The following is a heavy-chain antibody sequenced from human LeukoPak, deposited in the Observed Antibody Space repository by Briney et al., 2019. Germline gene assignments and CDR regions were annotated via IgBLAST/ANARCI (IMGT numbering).Heavy chain of an antibody. Sequence: GASVKLSCKASGYTFTDYYLHWVRQAPGQGLEWMGWINPDSGGTNYAQTFQGRVTMTRDTSLTTAYMEVTRLTSDDAAIYYCARVKGTSTYCSSTSCSLDYWGQGTLVTVSS. CDR2: INPDSGGT. V-gene: IGHV1-2*02. D-gene: IGHD2-2*01. CDR3: ARVKGTSTYCSSTSCSLDY. CDR1: GYTFTDYY. J-gene: IGHJ4*02.